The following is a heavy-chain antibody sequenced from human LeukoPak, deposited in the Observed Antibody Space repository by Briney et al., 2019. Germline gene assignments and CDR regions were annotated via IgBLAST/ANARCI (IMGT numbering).Heavy chain of an antibody. J-gene: IGHJ6*03. V-gene: IGHV5-51*01. Sequence: LGESLKISCKSSGYSFTSYWIGWVRQMPGKGLEWMGIIYPGDSNTRYSPSFQGQVTISADKSISTAYLQWSSLKASDTAMYYCARQSSSLREYYMDVWGKGTTVTVSS. CDR1: GYSFTSYW. CDR3: ARQSSSLREYYMDV. CDR2: IYPGDSNT. D-gene: IGHD6-6*01.